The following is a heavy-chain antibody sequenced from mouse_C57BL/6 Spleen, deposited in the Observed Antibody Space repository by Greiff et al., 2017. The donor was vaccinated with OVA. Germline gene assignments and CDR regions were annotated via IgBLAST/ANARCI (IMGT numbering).Heavy chain of an antibody. CDR3: ARISRELNGKAVMDS. V-gene: IGHV8-8*01. Sequence: QVQLKESGPGILQPSQTLSLTCSFSGFSLSPFGMGVGWIRQPSGKGLEWLAHIWWDDDKDYNPALKSRLTISQATSKYQVFLKIANVDPADTATYSCARISRELNGKAVMDSWGQGTSVTVSS. D-gene: IGHD2-1*01. CDR2: IWWDDDK. J-gene: IGHJ4*01. CDR1: GFSLSPFGMG.